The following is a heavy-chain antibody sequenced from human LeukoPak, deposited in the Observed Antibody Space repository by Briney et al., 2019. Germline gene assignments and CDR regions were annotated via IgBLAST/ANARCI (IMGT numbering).Heavy chain of an antibody. CDR3: AREKAPYTFDY. V-gene: IGHV4-59*01. J-gene: IGHJ4*02. CDR2: IYYSGST. Sequence: SETLSLTCTVSGGSISNYYWSWIRRPPGKGLEWIGYIYYSGSTNYNPSLKSRVTISVDTSKNQFSLKLSSVTAADTAVYYCAREKAPYTFDYWGQGTQVTVSS. CDR1: GGSISNYY.